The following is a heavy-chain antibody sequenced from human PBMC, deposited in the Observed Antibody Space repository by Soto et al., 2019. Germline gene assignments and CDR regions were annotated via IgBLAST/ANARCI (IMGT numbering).Heavy chain of an antibody. CDR1: GFTFSSYD. CDR2: IGTAGDT. V-gene: IGHV3-13*01. CDR3: ARAQVGATYFDY. Sequence: LRLSCAASGFTFSSYDMHWVRQATGKGLEWVSAIGTAGDTYYPGSVKGRFTISRENAKNSLYLQMNSLRAGDTAVYYCARAQVGATYFDYWGQGTLVTVSS. D-gene: IGHD1-26*01. J-gene: IGHJ4*02.